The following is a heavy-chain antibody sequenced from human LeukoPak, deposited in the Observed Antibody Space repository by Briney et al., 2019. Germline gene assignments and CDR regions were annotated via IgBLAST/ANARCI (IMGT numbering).Heavy chain of an antibody. J-gene: IGHJ4*02. CDR2: VNPDGQTT. D-gene: IGHD3-3*01. Sequence: GGSLRLSCAASGFIFSDYWMHWVRQVPGQGLVWVARVNPDGQTTSYADFVKGRFSIFRDNAKNTLYLQMHSLGTEDTAVYYCARPGVGFDCRGQGTLVTVSS. V-gene: IGHV3-74*01. CDR1: GFIFSDYW. CDR3: ARPGVGFDC.